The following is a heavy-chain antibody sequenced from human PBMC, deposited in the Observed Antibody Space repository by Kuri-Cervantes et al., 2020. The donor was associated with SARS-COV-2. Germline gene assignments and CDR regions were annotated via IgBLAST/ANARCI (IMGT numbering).Heavy chain of an antibody. D-gene: IGHD5-18*01. J-gene: IGHJ6*03. CDR1: GFTFSSYS. CDR2: ISSSSSYI. Sequence: GESLKISCAASGFTFSSYSMNWVRQAPGKGLEWVSSISSSSSYIYYADSVKGRFTISRDNSKNTLYLQMNSLRAEDTAVYYCAKSPVDTSMVKGYYYMDVWGKGTAVTVSS. CDR3: AKSPVDTSMVKGYYYMDV. V-gene: IGHV3-21*04.